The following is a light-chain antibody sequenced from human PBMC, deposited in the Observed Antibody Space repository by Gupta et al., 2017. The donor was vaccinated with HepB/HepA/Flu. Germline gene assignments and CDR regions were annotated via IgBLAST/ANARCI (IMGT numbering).Light chain of an antibody. Sequence: EIVMTQSPATLSVSPGERATLSCRASQSVSSNLAWYQQKPGQAPRLLIYGASTRATGIPARFSGSGSGTEFTLTISSLQSEDFAVYYCQQYNNGPPGFLTFGGGTKVEIK. CDR1: QSVSSN. CDR3: QQYNNGPPGFLT. V-gene: IGKV3-15*01. CDR2: GAS. J-gene: IGKJ4*01.